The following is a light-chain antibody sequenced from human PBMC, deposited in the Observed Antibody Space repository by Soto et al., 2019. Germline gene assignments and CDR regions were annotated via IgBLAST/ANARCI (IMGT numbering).Light chain of an antibody. CDR3: SSYTSSNTQVV. Sequence: QSVLTQPASVSGSPGQSVTISCTGASSDVGGYNYVSWHQQHPGKAPKLMIYEVSNRPSGVSNRFSGSKSGNTASLTISGLQAEDEADYYCSSYTSSNTQVVFGGGTKLTVL. J-gene: IGLJ2*01. CDR1: SSDVGGYNY. CDR2: EVS. V-gene: IGLV2-14*01.